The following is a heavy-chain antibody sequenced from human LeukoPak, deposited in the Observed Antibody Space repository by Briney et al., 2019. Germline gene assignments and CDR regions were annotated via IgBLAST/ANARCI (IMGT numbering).Heavy chain of an antibody. CDR2: ITWNSISI. CDR3: AKGSDFWSPFDY. D-gene: IGHD3-3*01. Sequence: GGSLRLSCAASGFTFDDYAMHWVREAPGEGLEWVSGITWNSISIHYADSVKGRFTISRDNAKNSLYLQVNSLRAEDTALYYCAKGSDFWSPFDYWGQGTLVTVSS. CDR1: GFTFDDYA. V-gene: IGHV3-9*01. J-gene: IGHJ4*02.